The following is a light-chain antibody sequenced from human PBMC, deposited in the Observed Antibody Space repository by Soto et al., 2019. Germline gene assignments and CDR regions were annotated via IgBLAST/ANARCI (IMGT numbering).Light chain of an antibody. Sequence: EVVLTQSPGTLSLSPGERATLSCRASQSVSSSYLAWYQQKPGQAPRLLIYGASSRATGIPDRFSGSGSGTDFTLTISRLEPEDFAVYYCQQYGSSNPMYTFGQGTKPEIK. CDR1: QSVSSSY. V-gene: IGKV3-20*01. J-gene: IGKJ2*01. CDR3: QQYGSSNPMYT. CDR2: GAS.